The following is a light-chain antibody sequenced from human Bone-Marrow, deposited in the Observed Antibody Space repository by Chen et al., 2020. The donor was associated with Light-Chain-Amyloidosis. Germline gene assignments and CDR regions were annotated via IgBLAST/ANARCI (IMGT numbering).Light chain of an antibody. CDR3: QQYDNLPRT. CDR1: QDITTY. Sequence: DIKMTQYPSSLSASVGDRVTITCQASQDITTYLNLYQQKPGRAPKLLIYYASNLEIGVPPRFSRSGSGTDFTFTISGLQPDDFASYYCQQYDNLPRTVGRGTTVEVK. CDR2: YAS. V-gene: IGKV1-33*01. J-gene: IGKJ1*01.